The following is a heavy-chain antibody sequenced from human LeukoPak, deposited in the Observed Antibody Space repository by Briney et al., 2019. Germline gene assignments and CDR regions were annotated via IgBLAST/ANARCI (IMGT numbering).Heavy chain of an antibody. CDR3: ARQGYSGYDTYGGNYYYYYMDV. V-gene: IGHV1-69*13. J-gene: IGHJ6*03. CDR1: GGTFSSYA. D-gene: IGHD5-12*01. Sequence: ASVKVSCKASGGTFSSYAISWVRQAPGQGLEWMGGIIPIFGTANYAQKFQGRVTITADESTSTAYMELSSLRSEDTAVYYCARQGYSGYDTYGGNYYYYYMDVWGKGTTVTVSS. CDR2: IIPIFGTA.